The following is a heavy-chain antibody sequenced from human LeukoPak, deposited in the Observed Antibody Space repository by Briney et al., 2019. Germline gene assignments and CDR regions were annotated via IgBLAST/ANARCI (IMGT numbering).Heavy chain of an antibody. CDR1: GGTFSSYT. D-gene: IGHD3-10*01. V-gene: IGHV1-69*02. J-gene: IGHJ4*02. CDR3: ARTWHGSVSYTRYPFDY. CDR2: IIPILGIA. Sequence: ASVKVSCKASGGTFSSYTISWVRQAPGQGLEWMGRIIPILGIANYAQKFQGRVTITADKSTSTAYMELSSLRSEDTAVYYCARTWHGSVSYTRYPFDYWGQGTLVTVSS.